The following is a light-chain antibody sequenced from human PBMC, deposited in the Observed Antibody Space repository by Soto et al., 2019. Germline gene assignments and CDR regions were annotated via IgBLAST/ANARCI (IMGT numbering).Light chain of an antibody. Sequence: QSALTQPASVSGSPGQSITISCTGTSSDVGGSRFVSWYQQKAGRAPKLLIYEVNKRPSGVPDRFSGSKSGNTASLTVSGLQAEDEADYYCSSYAGSSNVFGTGTKLTVL. CDR1: SSDVGGSRF. J-gene: IGLJ1*01. V-gene: IGLV2-8*01. CDR2: EVN. CDR3: SSYAGSSNV.